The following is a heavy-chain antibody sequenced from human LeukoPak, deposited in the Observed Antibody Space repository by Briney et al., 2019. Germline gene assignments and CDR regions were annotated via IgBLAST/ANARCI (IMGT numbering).Heavy chain of an antibody. V-gene: IGHV3-48*04. D-gene: IGHD4-17*01. CDR1: GFTFSSYS. Sequence: GGSLRLSCAASGFTFSSYSMNWVRQAPGKGLEWVSYIKSNWSTIFYADSVKRLFTISRDNAKNSLYLKLNSLSAEDKAVYYCARGGPGTTVTNWFDPWGQGTLVTVSS. CDR2: IKSNWSTI. CDR3: ARGGPGTTVTNWFDP. J-gene: IGHJ5*02.